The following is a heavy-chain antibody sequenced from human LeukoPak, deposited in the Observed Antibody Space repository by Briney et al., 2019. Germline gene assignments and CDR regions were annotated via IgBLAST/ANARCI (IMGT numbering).Heavy chain of an antibody. Sequence: PSETLSLTCTVSGGSISSYYWSWIRQPAGKGLEWIGRIYISGSTNYNPSLKSRVTISVDTSKNQFSLKLSSVTAADTAVYYCARVGYSSGWYDTWGQGTLVTVSS. D-gene: IGHD6-19*01. CDR1: GGSISSYY. J-gene: IGHJ5*02. V-gene: IGHV4-4*07. CDR3: ARVGYSSGWYDT. CDR2: IYISGST.